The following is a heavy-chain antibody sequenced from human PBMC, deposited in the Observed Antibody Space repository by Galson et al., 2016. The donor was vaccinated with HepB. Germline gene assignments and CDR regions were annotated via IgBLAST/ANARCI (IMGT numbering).Heavy chain of an antibody. CDR2: ISHDATSQ. CDR3: AQPPRHYDFWSGYYPYGMDV. V-gene: IGHV3-30*18. D-gene: IGHD3-3*01. CDR1: GFTFSDYG. Sequence: SLRLSCAASGFTFSDYGMHWVRQAAGKGLEWVAVISHDATSQKYADSVKGRFTISRDNSENTLYLQMNSLRREDTAVYYCAQPPRHYDFWSGYYPYGMDVWGQGTTVTVSS. J-gene: IGHJ6*02.